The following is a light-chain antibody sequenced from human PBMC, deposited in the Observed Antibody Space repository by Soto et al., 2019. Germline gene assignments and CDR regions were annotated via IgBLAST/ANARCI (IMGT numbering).Light chain of an antibody. CDR3: QQYGRSPRT. CDR2: GAS. J-gene: IGKJ1*01. Sequence: IVLTQSPGTLSLSPGERATLSCRASQSVSSSYLACYQQKPGQAPRLLIYGASSRATGIPDRFSGSGSGTDFTLTISRLEPEDFAVYYCQQYGRSPRTFGQGTKVEIK. V-gene: IGKV3-20*01. CDR1: QSVSSSY.